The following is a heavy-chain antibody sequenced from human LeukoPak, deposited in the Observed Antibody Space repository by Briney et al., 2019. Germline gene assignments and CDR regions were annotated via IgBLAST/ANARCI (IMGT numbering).Heavy chain of an antibody. CDR1: GFTFSSYA. J-gene: IGHJ4*02. CDR2: ISYDGSNK. V-gene: IGHV3-30*04. D-gene: IGHD5-18*01. Sequence: GGSLRLSCAASGFTFSSYAMHWVRQAPGKGLEWVAVISYDGSNKYYADSAKGRFTISRDNSKNTLYLQMNSLRAEDTAVYYCARAEAVDTAMGFDYWGQGTLVTVSS. CDR3: ARAEAVDTAMGFDY.